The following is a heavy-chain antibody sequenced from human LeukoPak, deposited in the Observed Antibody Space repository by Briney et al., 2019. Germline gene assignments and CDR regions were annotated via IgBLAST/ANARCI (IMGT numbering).Heavy chain of an antibody. D-gene: IGHD2-2*01. J-gene: IGHJ5*02. CDR1: GYTFTSYG. Sequence: GASVKVSCKASGYTFTSYGINWVRQAPGQGLEWMGWISAYNGNTNYAQKLQGRVTMTTDTSTSTAYMELRSLRSDDTAVYYCARDRDCSSTSCYRWFDPWGQGTLVTVSS. V-gene: IGHV1-18*01. CDR3: ARDRDCSSTSCYRWFDP. CDR2: ISAYNGNT.